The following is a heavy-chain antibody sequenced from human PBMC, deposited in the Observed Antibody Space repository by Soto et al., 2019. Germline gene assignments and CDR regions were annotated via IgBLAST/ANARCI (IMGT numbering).Heavy chain of an antibody. CDR3: AKGNTSGWYFFDY. CDR1: GFTFSDCA. Sequence: GGSLRLSCEASGFTFSDCAMSWVRQAPGKGLEWVSGISGTGRSTFYADSVKDRFTISRDNSKNTVYLQMTSLRAEDTAVYYCAKGNTSGWYFFDYWGQGTLVTVSS. V-gene: IGHV3-23*01. D-gene: IGHD6-19*01. J-gene: IGHJ4*02. CDR2: ISGTGRST.